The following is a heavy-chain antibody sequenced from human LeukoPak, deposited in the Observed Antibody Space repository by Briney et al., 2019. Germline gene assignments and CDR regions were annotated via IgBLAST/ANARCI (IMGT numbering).Heavy chain of an antibody. CDR3: AKPPGLYYDFWSGYFPFDY. J-gene: IGHJ4*02. D-gene: IGHD3-3*01. CDR1: GFTFSSYA. Sequence: GGSLRLSCAASGFTFSSYAMSWVRQAPGKGLEWVSAISGSGGSTYYADSVKGRFTISRDNSKNTLYLQMNSLRAEDTAVYYCAKPPGLYYDFWSGYFPFDYWGRGTLVTVSS. CDR2: ISGSGGST. V-gene: IGHV3-23*01.